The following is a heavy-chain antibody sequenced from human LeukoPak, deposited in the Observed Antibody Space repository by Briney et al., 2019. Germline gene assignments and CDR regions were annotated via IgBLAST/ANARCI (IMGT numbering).Heavy chain of an antibody. Sequence: GGSLRLSCAASGFTFSSYAMHWVRQAPGKGLEWVAVISYDGSNEYYADSVKGRFTISRDNSKNTLYLQMNSLRAEDTAVYYCAREHGPYDSSGIQLGYWGQGTLVTVSS. CDR3: AREHGPYDSSGIQLGY. CDR2: ISYDGSNE. CDR1: GFTFSSYA. J-gene: IGHJ4*02. V-gene: IGHV3-30*04. D-gene: IGHD3-22*01.